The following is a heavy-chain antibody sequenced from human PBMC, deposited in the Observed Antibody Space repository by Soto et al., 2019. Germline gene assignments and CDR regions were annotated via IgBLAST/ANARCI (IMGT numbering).Heavy chain of an antibody. Sequence: EVQLVESGGGLVHPGGSLGLSCAASGFTFSSHWMSWVRQAPGKGLEWVANIRQDGREEQYLDSVKGRFTLSRDNAKNSFYLQMNGLRVEDTAVYYCAKSEGYSFDIRGQGTLVTVSS. J-gene: IGHJ3*02. CDR2: IRQDGREE. CDR3: AKSEGYSFDI. D-gene: IGHD6-13*01. V-gene: IGHV3-7*01. CDR1: GFTFSSHW.